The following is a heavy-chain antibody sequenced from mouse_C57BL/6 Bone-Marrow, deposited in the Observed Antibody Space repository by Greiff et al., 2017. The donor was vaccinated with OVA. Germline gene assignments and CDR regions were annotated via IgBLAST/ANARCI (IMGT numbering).Heavy chain of an antibody. CDR2: IYPRSGNT. CDR1: GYTFTSYG. CDR3: ARRIYYGSVYWYFDV. V-gene: IGHV1-81*01. D-gene: IGHD1-1*01. J-gene: IGHJ1*03. Sequence: QVQLKESGAELARPGASVKLSCKASGYTFTSYGISWVKQRTGQGLEWIGEIYPRSGNTYYNEKFKGKATLTADKSSSTAYMELRSLTSEDSAVYFCARRIYYGSVYWYFDVWGTGTTVTVSS.